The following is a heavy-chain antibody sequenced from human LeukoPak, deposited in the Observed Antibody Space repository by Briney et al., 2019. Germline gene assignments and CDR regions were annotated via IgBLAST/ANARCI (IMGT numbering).Heavy chain of an antibody. Sequence: SETLSLTCAVSGGSISSGGYSWSWIRQPPGKGLEWIGYIYHSGSTYYNPSLKSRVTISVDRSKNQFSLKLSSVTAADTAVYYCARGSYSGSGSPRFDPWGQGTLVTVSS. J-gene: IGHJ5*02. V-gene: IGHV4-30-2*01. CDR3: ARGSYSGSGSPRFDP. CDR2: IYHSGST. CDR1: GGSISSGGYS. D-gene: IGHD3-10*01.